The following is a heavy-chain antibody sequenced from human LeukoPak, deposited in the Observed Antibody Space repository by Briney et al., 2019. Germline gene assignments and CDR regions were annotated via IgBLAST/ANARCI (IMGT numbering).Heavy chain of an antibody. D-gene: IGHD5-24*01. Sequence: ASVKVSCKASGYTFTGYYMHWVRQAPGQGLEWMGWINPNSGGTNYAQKFQGRVTMTRDTSISTAYVELSRLRSDDTAVYYCARDSDGYTHYETLDYWGQGTLVTVSS. CDR2: INPNSGGT. J-gene: IGHJ4*02. V-gene: IGHV1-2*02. CDR3: ARDSDGYTHYETLDY. CDR1: GYTFTGYY.